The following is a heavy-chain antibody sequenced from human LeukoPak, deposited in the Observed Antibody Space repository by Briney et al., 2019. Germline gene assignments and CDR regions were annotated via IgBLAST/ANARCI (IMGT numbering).Heavy chain of an antibody. CDR2: ISYDGSNK. CDR1: GFTFSSYG. J-gene: IGHJ5*02. V-gene: IGHV3-30*18. D-gene: IGHD2-2*01. Sequence: GGSLRLSCAASGFTFSSYGMHWVRQAPGKGLEWAAVISYDGSNKYYADSVKGRFTISRDNSKNTLYLQMNSLRAEDTAVYYCAKDPGDIVVVPASRLDPWGQGTLVTVSS. CDR3: AKDPGDIVVVPASRLDP.